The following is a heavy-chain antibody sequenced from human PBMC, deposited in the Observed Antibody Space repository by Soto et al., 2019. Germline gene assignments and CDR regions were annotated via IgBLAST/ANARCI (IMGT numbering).Heavy chain of an antibody. CDR2: IYYSGST. CDR3: ARGRHDYGDYALDY. J-gene: IGHJ4*02. Sequence: SETLCLTCTFSVGSVSIGSYDWSWIRQPPGKGLEWIGYIYYSGSTNYNPSLKSRVTISVDTSKNQFSLKLSSVTAADTAVYYCARGRHDYGDYALDYWGQGTMVTVSS. CDR1: VGSVSIGSYD. D-gene: IGHD4-17*01. V-gene: IGHV4-61*01.